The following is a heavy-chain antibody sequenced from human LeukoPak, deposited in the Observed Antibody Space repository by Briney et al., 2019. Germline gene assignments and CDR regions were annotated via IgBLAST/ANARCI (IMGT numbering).Heavy chain of an antibody. V-gene: IGHV1-69*13. J-gene: IGHJ4*02. Sequence: SVKVSCKASGGTFSRFTISWVRQAPGQGFEWMGGITPIFGTANFAQRFQGRVPITADESTSTAFMELSSLRSEDTAVYYCAREWGLESSGYYYAYWGQGTLVTVSS. CDR1: GGTFSRFT. CDR3: AREWGLESSGYYYAY. D-gene: IGHD3-22*01. CDR2: ITPIFGTA.